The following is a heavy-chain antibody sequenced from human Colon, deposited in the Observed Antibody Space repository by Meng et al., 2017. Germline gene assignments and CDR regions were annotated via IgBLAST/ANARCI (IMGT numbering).Heavy chain of an antibody. CDR3: AYRRIYYYDSSGPLDY. V-gene: IGHV2-5*02. J-gene: IGHJ4*02. CDR2: IYWDDDK. CDR1: GFSLSTSGVA. Sequence: QITLKESGPTLVKPTQTLTLTCTFSGFSLSTSGVAVDWIRQPPGKALEWLALIYWDDDKRYSPSLKSRLTVTKDTSKNQVVLTMTSLDPVDTGTYYCAYRRIYYYDSSGPLDYWGQGTLVTVSS. D-gene: IGHD3-22*01.